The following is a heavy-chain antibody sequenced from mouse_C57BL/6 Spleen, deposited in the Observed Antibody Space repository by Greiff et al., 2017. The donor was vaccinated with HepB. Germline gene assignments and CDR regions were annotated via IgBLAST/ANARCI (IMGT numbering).Heavy chain of an antibody. D-gene: IGHD1-1*01. V-gene: IGHV5-6*02. CDR3: ARRDYGSSQAWFAY. CDR1: GFTFSSYG. J-gene: IGHJ3*01. CDR2: ISSGGSYT. Sequence: EVMLVESGGDLVKPGGSLKLSCAASGFTFSSYGMSWVRQTPDKRLEWVATISSGGSYTYYPDSVKGRFTISRDNAKNTLYLQMSSLKSEDTAMYYCARRDYGSSQAWFAYWGQGTLVTVSA.